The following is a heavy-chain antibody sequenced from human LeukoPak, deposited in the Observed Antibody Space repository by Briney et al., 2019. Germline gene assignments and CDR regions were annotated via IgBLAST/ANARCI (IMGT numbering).Heavy chain of an antibody. CDR2: ISYDGSNK. Sequence: PGGSLRLSCAASGFTFSSYAMHWVRQAPGKGLEWVAVISYDGSNKYYADSVKGRFTISRDNSKNTLYLQMNSLRAEDTAVYYCARAAPEYYFDYWGQGTLVTVSS. CDR1: GFTFSSYA. V-gene: IGHV3-30-3*01. CDR3: ARAAPEYYFDY. J-gene: IGHJ4*02.